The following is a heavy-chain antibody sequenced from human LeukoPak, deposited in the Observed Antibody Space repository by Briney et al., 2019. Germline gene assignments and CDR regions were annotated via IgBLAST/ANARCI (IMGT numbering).Heavy chain of an antibody. Sequence: PSETLSLTCTVSGGSISSSSYYWGWTRQPPGKGLEWIGSIYYSGSTYYNPSLKSRVTISVDTSKNQFSLKLSSVTAADTAVYYCARRGVTVVTRYFDYWGQGTLVTVSS. V-gene: IGHV4-39*01. J-gene: IGHJ4*02. CDR2: IYYSGST. CDR1: GGSISSSSYY. CDR3: ARRGVTVVTRYFDY. D-gene: IGHD4-23*01.